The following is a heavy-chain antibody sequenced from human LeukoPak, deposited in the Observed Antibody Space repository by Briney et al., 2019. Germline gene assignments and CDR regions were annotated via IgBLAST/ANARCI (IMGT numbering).Heavy chain of an antibody. V-gene: IGHV6-1*01. D-gene: IGHD6-6*01. J-gene: IGHJ6*03. CDR3: ARGIRLSSSSTHYYYMDV. Sequence: SQTLSLTCAISGDSVSSNSAAWNWIRQSPSRGLEWLGRTYYRSKWYNDYAVSVKSRITINPDTSKNQFSLQLNSVTPEDTAVYYCARGIRLSSSSTHYYYMDVWGKGTTVTVSS. CDR1: GDSVSSNSAA. CDR2: TYYRSKWYN.